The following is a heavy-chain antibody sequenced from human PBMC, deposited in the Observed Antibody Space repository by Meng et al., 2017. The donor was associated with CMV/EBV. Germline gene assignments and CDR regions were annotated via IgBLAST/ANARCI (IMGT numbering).Heavy chain of an antibody. D-gene: IGHD3-16*02. Sequence: VQLVQTGAKVRKHGYSVKVSGMDAVDTFSSYAICWVREAPGQGLEWMGRISPIFGTANYAQKCQGRVTITADESTSTAYMELSSLRSEDTAVYYCARVMGHNYDYVWGSYRYGGALDYWGQGTLVTVSS. CDR2: ISPIFGTA. J-gene: IGHJ4*02. V-gene: IGHV1-69*15. CDR1: VDTFSSYA. CDR3: ARVMGHNYDYVWGSYRYGGALDY.